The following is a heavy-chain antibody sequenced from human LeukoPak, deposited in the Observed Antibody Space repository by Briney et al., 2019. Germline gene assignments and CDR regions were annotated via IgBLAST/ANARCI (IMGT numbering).Heavy chain of an antibody. V-gene: IGHV3-33*06. CDR2: IWYDGSNQ. Sequence: GSLRLSCAASGFTFRNYGMHWVRQAPGKGLEWVAVIWYDGSNQHFADSVQGRFTISRDNSKNTLYLQMDSLRVEDTAVYYCAKDLGSGTEYFHHWGQGTMVTVSS. J-gene: IGHJ1*01. D-gene: IGHD1-26*01. CDR1: GFTFRNYG. CDR3: AKDLGSGTEYFHH.